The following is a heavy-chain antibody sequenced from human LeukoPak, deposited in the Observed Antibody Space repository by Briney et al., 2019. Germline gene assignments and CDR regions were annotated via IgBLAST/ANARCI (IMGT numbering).Heavy chain of an antibody. CDR2: ISGSGGST. Sequence: GGSLRLSCAASGFTFSSFAMSWVRQAPGKGLEWVSTISGSGGSTNYADSVKGRFTFSRDNSKNTLSLQMNSLRVEDTAVYYCTKDLSDYGDYIEGYWGQGTLVTVSS. CDR1: GFTFSSFA. V-gene: IGHV3-23*01. CDR3: TKDLSDYGDYIEGY. D-gene: IGHD4-17*01. J-gene: IGHJ4*02.